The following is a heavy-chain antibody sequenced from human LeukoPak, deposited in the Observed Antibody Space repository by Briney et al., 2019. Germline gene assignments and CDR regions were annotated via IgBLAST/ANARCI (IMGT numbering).Heavy chain of an antibody. Sequence: PGGSLRLSCAASGFSFSTYAMTWVRQIPGGGLQWVSAISAGGATYHAESVKGRFTISRDNSKNTLYLQMNSLTADDTAFYFCAKIPTGRREEWFDPWGQGTLVTVSS. J-gene: IGHJ5*02. CDR2: ISAGGAT. CDR1: GFSFSTYA. D-gene: IGHD1-26*01. V-gene: IGHV3-23*01. CDR3: AKIPTGRREEWFDP.